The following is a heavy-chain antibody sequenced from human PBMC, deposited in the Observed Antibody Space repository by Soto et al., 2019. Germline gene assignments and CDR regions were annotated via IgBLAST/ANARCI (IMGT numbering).Heavy chain of an antibody. V-gene: IGHV3-30*18. J-gene: IGHJ4*02. Sequence: GGSLRLSCAASGFTFSSYSMNWVRQAPGKGLEWVAVISYDGSNKYYADSVKGRFTISRDNSKNTLYLQMNSLRAEDTAVYYCAKEQGHYSSGYYDPFDYWGQGTLVTVSS. CDR2: ISYDGSNK. CDR3: AKEQGHYSSGYYDPFDY. CDR1: GFTFSSYS. D-gene: IGHD3-22*01.